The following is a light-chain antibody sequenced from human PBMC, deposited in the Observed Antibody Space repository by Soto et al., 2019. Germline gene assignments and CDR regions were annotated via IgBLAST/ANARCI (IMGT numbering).Light chain of an antibody. CDR3: QSYDSSLSGFVV. CDR1: SSNIGVGYD. Sequence: QSVLTQPPSVSGAPGQRVTISCTGSSSNIGVGYDVHWYQRLPGTAPKLLIYGNSNRPSGVPDRFSGSKSGTSASLAITGLQAEDEADYYCQSYDSSLSGFVVFGGGTKVTVL. J-gene: IGLJ2*01. V-gene: IGLV1-40*01. CDR2: GNS.